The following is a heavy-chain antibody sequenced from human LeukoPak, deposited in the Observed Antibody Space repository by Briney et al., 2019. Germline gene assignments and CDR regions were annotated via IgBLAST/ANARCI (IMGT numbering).Heavy chain of an antibody. CDR2: IYYSGST. Sequence: SVTLSLTCTVSGGSISSSSYYWGWIRQPPGKGLEWIGSIYYSGSTYYNPSLKSRVTISVDTSKNQFSLKLSSVTAADTAVYYCARVGGGGGFDPWGQGTLVTVSS. CDR1: GGSISSSSYY. J-gene: IGHJ5*02. CDR3: ARVGGGGGFDP. V-gene: IGHV4-39*07. D-gene: IGHD3-3*01.